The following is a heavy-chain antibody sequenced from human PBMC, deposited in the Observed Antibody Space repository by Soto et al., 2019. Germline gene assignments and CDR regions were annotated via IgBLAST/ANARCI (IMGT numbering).Heavy chain of an antibody. Sequence: EVQLVESGGGLVKPGGSLRLSCAASGFTLSTYSMNWVRQAPGKGLEWVSYITTGGNYMYYADSVKGRFTISRDDAKNSLFLQMNSLRAEDTAVYYCARVKTPGYSGIYEGFDIWGQGTMVTVSS. CDR3: ARVKTPGYSGIYEGFDI. J-gene: IGHJ3*02. CDR1: GFTLSTYS. CDR2: ITTGGNYM. V-gene: IGHV3-21*01. D-gene: IGHD5-12*01.